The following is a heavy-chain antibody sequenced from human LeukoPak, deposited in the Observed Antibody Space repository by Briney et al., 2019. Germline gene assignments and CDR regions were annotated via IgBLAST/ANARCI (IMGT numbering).Heavy chain of an antibody. CDR1: GFTFSSYS. D-gene: IGHD6-13*01. CDR3: ARDGSARDSSKWYPLFDY. CDR2: ISSSSSYI. V-gene: IGHV3-21*01. Sequence: GGSLRLSCAASGFTFSSYSMNWVRQAPGKGLEWVASISSSSSYIYYADSVKGRFTISRDNAKNSLYLQMNSLRAEDTAVYYCARDGSARDSSKWYPLFDYWGQGTLVTVSS. J-gene: IGHJ4*02.